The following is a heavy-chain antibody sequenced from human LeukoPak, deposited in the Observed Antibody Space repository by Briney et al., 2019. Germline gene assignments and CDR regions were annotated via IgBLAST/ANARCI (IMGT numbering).Heavy chain of an antibody. D-gene: IGHD2-2*01. CDR2: IIPNSGAT. Sequence: ASVKVSCKASGYTFTGYHMHWVRQAPGQGLEWMGWIIPNSGATRFAQKFQGRVTMTRDTSISTAYMELSGLRSGDTAVYYCARDSGYCTTTNCFHPFDSWGQGTLVTVSS. CDR1: GYTFTGYH. CDR3: ARDSGYCTTTNCFHPFDS. J-gene: IGHJ4*02. V-gene: IGHV1-2*02.